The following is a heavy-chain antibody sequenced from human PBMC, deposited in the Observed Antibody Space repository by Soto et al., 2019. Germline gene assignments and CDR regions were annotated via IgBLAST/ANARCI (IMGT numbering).Heavy chain of an antibody. CDR1: GGSMSENDYY. Sequence: QVQLQDAGPGLVRPSQTLSLTCTVAGGSMSENDYYWSWLRQSPGQGLQWIGYIYDTWTTSYSPSLKRRVTMSADTSRNQFSLKLTSVTAADTALYFCARGSVRGGFDIWGLVTLVTVSS. J-gene: IGHJ3*02. D-gene: IGHD3-10*02. V-gene: IGHV4-30-4*01. CDR3: ARGSVRGGFDI. CDR2: IYDTWTT.